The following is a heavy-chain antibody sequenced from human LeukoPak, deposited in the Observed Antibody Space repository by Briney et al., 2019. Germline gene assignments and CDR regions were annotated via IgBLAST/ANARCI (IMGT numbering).Heavy chain of an antibody. V-gene: IGHV1-18*01. CDR1: GYTFTSYG. CDR3: ARSSVGVRRRTDY. CDR2: ISAYNGNT. D-gene: IGHD1-26*01. Sequence: ASVKVSCKASGYTFTSYGISWVRQAPGQGLEWMGWISAYNGNTNYAQKLQGRVTMTTDTSTSTAYMELSNLTSEDTAVYYCARSSVGVRRRTDYWGQGTLVTVSS. J-gene: IGHJ4*02.